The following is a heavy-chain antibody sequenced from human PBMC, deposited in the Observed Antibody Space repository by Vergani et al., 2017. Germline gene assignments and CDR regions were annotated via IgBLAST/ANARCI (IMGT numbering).Heavy chain of an antibody. Sequence: EVQLEESGGGLVLPGRSLRLSCVASGFTSAGYAMHWVRHAPGKGLEWVSGISWNSNSIGYADSVKGRFTISRDNAKKSLYLQMNSLRAEDTALYYCANVLGTPSGGGWFDPWGQGTLVTVSS. CDR3: ANVLGTPSGGGWFDP. CDR2: ISWNSNSI. V-gene: IGHV3-9*02. CDR1: GFTSAGYA. J-gene: IGHJ5*02. D-gene: IGHD3-16*01.